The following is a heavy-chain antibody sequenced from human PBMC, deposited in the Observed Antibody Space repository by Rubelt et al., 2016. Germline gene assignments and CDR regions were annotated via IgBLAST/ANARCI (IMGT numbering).Heavy chain of an antibody. J-gene: IGHJ4*02. CDR1: GFTFSSYG. CDR2: IWYDGSKE. CDR3: AKEYWSGFSFNSICHI. Sequence: QVQLAESGGGVVQPGMSLRLSCAASGFTFSSYGMHWVRQAPGQGMEWVAVIWYDGSKEYYADSVKGRFTVSRDNSKYTVYLQMNSLVAADTAVYYSAKEYWSGFSFNSICHIWGQGTLFTVSS. D-gene: IGHD3-3*01. V-gene: IGHV3-33*06.